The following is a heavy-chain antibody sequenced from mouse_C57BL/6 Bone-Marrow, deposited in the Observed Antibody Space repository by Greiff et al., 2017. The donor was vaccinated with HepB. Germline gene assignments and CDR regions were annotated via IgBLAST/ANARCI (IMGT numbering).Heavy chain of an antibody. CDR1: GYTFTEYT. CDR2: FYPGSGSI. V-gene: IGHV1-62-2*01. J-gene: IGHJ2*01. CDR3: ARPEEGGGSRDYFDY. Sequence: QVQLKESGAELVKPGASVKLSCKASGYTFTEYTIHWVKQRSGQGLEWIGWFYPGSGSIKYNEKFKDKATLTADKSSSTVYMELSRLTSEDSAVYFCARPEEGGGSRDYFDYWGQGTTLTVSS.